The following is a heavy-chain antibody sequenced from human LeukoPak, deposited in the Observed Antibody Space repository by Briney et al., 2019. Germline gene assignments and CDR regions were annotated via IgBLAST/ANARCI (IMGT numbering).Heavy chain of an antibody. CDR2: ISGSGGST. CDR3: AKGVTMIVVVRGKGYDY. D-gene: IGHD3-22*01. J-gene: IGHJ4*02. Sequence: PGGSLRLSCAASGFTFSSYAMSWVRQAPGKGLEWVSAISGSGGSTYYADSVKGRFTISRDNSENTLYLQMNSLRAEDTAVYYCAKGVTMIVVVRGKGYDYWGQGTLVTVSS. CDR1: GFTFSSYA. V-gene: IGHV3-23*01.